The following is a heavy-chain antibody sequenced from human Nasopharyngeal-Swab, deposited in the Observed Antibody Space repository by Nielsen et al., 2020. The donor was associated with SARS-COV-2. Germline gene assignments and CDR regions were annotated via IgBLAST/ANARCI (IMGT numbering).Heavy chain of an antibody. CDR1: GFTFSSYA. V-gene: IGHV3-23*01. CDR3: AKPATTGTSYFDY. Sequence: GESLKISCAASGFTFSSYAMSWVRQAPGKGLEWVSAISGSGGSTYYADSVKCRFTISRDNSKNTLYLQMNSLRAEDTAVYYCAKPATTGTSYFDYWGQGTLVTVSS. D-gene: IGHD1-1*01. J-gene: IGHJ4*02. CDR2: ISGSGGST.